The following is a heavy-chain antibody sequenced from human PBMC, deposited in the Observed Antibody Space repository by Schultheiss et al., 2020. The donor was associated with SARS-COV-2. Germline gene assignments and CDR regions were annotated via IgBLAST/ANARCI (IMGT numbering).Heavy chain of an antibody. V-gene: IGHV1-69*06. CDR3: AKRGGDFWSGYYYDAFDI. CDR1: GGTFSSYA. CDR2: IIPMFGRA. J-gene: IGHJ3*02. D-gene: IGHD3-3*01. Sequence: SVKVSCKASGGTFSSYAISWVRQAPGQGLEWMGGIIPMFGRANYAQKFQGRVTITADKSTNTAYMELSSLRSEDTAVYYCAKRGGDFWSGYYYDAFDIWGQGTMVTVSS.